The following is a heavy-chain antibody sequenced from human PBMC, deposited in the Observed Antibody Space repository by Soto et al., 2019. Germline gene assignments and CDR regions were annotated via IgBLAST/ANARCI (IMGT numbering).Heavy chain of an antibody. J-gene: IGHJ4*02. V-gene: IGHV3-11*01. D-gene: IGHD2-15*01. CDR2: ISPSGSRGRTT. CDR1: GITFSDYY. Sequence: QVQLVESGGGLVKPGGSLRLSCAASGITFSDYYVTWVRQAPGKGLEWVSHISPSGSRGRTTYYADSVKGRFTISRDDAKNSLSLQMTSLRAEDTAVYYCAKALYCSGAGCQALSYFDYWGQGTLVTVSS. CDR3: AKALYCSGAGCQALSYFDY.